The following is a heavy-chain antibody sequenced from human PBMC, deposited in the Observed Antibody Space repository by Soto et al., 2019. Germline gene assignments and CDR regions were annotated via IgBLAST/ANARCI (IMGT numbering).Heavy chain of an antibody. Sequence: PGGSLRLSCAASGFTLSSYSMNWVRQAPGKGLEWVSSISSSSSYIYYADSVKGRFTISRDNAKNSLYLQMNSLRAEDTAVYYCARDHGYYYGMDVWGQGTTVTVSS. J-gene: IGHJ6*02. CDR2: ISSSSSYI. V-gene: IGHV3-21*01. CDR1: GFTLSSYS. CDR3: ARDHGYYYGMDV.